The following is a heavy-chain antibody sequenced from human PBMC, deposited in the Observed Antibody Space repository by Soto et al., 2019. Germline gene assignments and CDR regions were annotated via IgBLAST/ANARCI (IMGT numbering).Heavy chain of an antibody. CDR3: ARGKKSSSWSRVYYYYGMDV. CDR2: IIPIFGTT. J-gene: IGHJ6*02. Sequence: ASVKVSCKASGGTFSSYAISWVRQAPGQGLEWMGGIIPIFGTTNYAQKFQGRVTITADESTSTAYMELSSLRSEDTAVYYCARGKKSSSWSRVYYYYGMDVWGQGTTVTVSS. V-gene: IGHV1-69*13. CDR1: GGTFSSYA. D-gene: IGHD6-13*01.